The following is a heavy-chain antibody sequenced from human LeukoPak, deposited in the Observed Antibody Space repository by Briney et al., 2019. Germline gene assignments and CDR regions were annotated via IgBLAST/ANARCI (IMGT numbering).Heavy chain of an antibody. CDR2: INHSGST. Sequence: SETLSLTCAVYGGSFGDYYWSWIRQPPGKGLEWIGEINHSGSTNYNPSLKSRVTISVDTSKNQFSLKLSSVTAADTAVYYCARQRGSGSYYIVRYFDYWGQGTLVTVSS. D-gene: IGHD3-10*01. CDR3: ARQRGSGSYYIVRYFDY. CDR1: GGSFGDYY. V-gene: IGHV4-34*01. J-gene: IGHJ4*02.